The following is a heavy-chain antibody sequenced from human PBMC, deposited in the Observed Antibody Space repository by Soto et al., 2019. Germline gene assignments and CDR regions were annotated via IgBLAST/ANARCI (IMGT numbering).Heavy chain of an antibody. CDR1: GFTFSSYC. J-gene: IGHJ4*02. CDR3: ASEQLAVLGSALDY. D-gene: IGHD1-1*01. CDR2: ISYAGSNK. Sequence: GVSLRLTCAASGFTFSSYCRHWVRQAPGKGLEWVAYISYAGSNKYYAASMKSRCTSCRDNSKNTLSLQVNSLRAEDTAVYYCASEQLAVLGSALDYWGQGTLVTVSS. V-gene: IGHV3-30*19.